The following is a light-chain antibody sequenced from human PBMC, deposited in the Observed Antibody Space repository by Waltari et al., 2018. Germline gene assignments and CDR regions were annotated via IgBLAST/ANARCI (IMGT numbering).Light chain of an antibody. CDR3: QSTDSSATYRV. V-gene: IGLV3-25*03. CDR1: ALPKQY. CDR2: KDT. Sequence: SYELTQPPSVSVSPRQTARLTCSGHALPKQYAYWFQQKPGQAPVLLIYKDTERPSGIPERFSGSSSGTTVTLTISGVQAEDEAVYYCQSTDSSATYRVFGGGTKLTVL. J-gene: IGLJ3*02.